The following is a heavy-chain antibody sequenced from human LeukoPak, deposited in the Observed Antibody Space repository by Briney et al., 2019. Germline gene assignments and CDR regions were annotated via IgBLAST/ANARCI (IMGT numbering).Heavy chain of an antibody. V-gene: IGHV3-23*01. CDR2: ISGSGGSS. J-gene: IGHJ4*02. CDR3: AKGGAYDLLTGSDFDH. CDR1: GFSFSSHA. Sequence: GGSLRLSCAASGFSFSSHAMSWVRQAPGKGLEWVSSISGSGGSSAYADSVKGRFTISRDSSKNTLYLQMNSLRAEDTAVHYCAKGGAYDLLTGSDFDHWSQGTLVTVSS. D-gene: IGHD3-9*01.